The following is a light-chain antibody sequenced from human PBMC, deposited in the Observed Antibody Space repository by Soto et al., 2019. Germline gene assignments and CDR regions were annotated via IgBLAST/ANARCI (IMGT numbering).Light chain of an antibody. J-gene: IGKJ3*01. CDR1: QSVSSY. V-gene: IGKV3-11*01. CDR2: NAS. Sequence: EIVLTQSPATLSLSPGERATLSCRASQSVSSYLAWYQQKPGQAPRLLIYNASNRATGVPARFSGSGSGTDFTLTISSLEPEDCAVYYCQQRSNWPVTFGPGTKVDIK. CDR3: QQRSNWPVT.